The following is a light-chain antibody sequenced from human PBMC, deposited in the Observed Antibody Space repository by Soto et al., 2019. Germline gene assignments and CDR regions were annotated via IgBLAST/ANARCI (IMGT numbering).Light chain of an antibody. J-gene: IGKJ4*01. Sequence: IVMPQSPATLSVSPGESASLSCRASQSVNRNLAWYQQTPGQATRILIYGASTRATAIPARFSGSGSGTEYTLTISSLQSEDCAVYYCQQYNDWPRTVGGGTKVEIK. V-gene: IGKV3-15*01. CDR2: GAS. CDR3: QQYNDWPRT. CDR1: QSVNRN.